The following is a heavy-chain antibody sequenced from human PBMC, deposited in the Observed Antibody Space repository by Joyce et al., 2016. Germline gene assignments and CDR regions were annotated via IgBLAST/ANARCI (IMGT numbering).Heavy chain of an antibody. D-gene: IGHD6-19*01. CDR1: GFTFSSYG. CDR2: ISHDGTKK. V-gene: IGHV3-30*18. J-gene: IGHJ4*02. CDR3: AKGGREQQWLVVGYYFDY. Sequence: QVQLLESGGGVVRPGRSLRLSCAASGFTFSSYGMHWVRQAPGKGLEWGAVISHDGTKKYFAESVKGRFTISRDNSKNTLYLQMNSRRAEDTAVYYCAKGGREQQWLVVGYYFDYWGQGTLVTVSS.